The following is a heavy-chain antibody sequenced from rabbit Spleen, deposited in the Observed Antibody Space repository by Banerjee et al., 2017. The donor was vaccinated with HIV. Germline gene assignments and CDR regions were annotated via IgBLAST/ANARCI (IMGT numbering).Heavy chain of an antibody. J-gene: IGHJ4*01. CDR1: GFVLGNYYY. D-gene: IGHD4-1*01. CDR2: IDTGSGGI. Sequence: QEQLVESGGGLVKPEGSLTLTCTASGFVLGNYYYMCWVRQAPGKGLEWIGCIDTGSGGIYYANWAKGRFPISKTSSTTVTLQMTSLTVADTATYFCARGGWVFWYFNLWGQGTLVTVS. CDR3: ARGGWVFWYFNL. V-gene: IGHV1S45*01.